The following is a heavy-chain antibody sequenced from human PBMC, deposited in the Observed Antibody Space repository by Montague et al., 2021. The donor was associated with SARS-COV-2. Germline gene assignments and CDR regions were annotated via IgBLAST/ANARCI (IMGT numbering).Heavy chain of an antibody. D-gene: IGHD3-10*01. V-gene: IGHV4-31*03. Sequence: TLSLTCTVSGAPISIGAYYWSWIRQHPEKGLEWIGYIYYSGTIYYNPSLKSRVTISLDTSNNHSSLKLSSVTAADTAVYYCATASGSGSLGFHYWGQGTLVLVSS. CDR3: ATASGSGSLGFHY. J-gene: IGHJ4*02. CDR2: IYYSGTI. CDR1: GAPISIGAYY.